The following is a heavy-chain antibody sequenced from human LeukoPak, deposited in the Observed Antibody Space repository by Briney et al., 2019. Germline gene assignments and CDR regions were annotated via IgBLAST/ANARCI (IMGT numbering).Heavy chain of an antibody. CDR1: GGSISSSSDY. CDR2: IYYSGST. D-gene: IGHD2-15*01. CDR3: ASHGGYCSGGSCYAIDY. V-gene: IGHV4-39*01. J-gene: IGHJ4*02. Sequence: SETLSLTCTVSGGSISSSSDYWGWIRQPPGTGLECIGSIYYSGSTYYNPSLKSRVTISVDTSKNQFSLKLSSVTAADTAVYYCASHGGYCSGGSCYAIDYWGQGTLVTVSS.